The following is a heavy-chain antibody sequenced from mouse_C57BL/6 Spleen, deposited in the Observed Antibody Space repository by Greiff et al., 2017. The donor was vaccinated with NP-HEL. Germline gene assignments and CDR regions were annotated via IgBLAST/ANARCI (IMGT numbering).Heavy chain of an antibody. Sequence: QVQLQQSGAELARPGASVKLSCKASGYTFTSYGISWVKQRTGQGLEWIGEIYPRSGNTYYNEKFKGKATLTADKSSSTAYMELRSLTYEDSAVYFCARSGSSDGYAMDYWGQGTSVTVSS. D-gene: IGHD1-1*01. CDR2: IYPRSGNT. J-gene: IGHJ4*01. CDR1: GYTFTSYG. V-gene: IGHV1-81*01. CDR3: ARSGSSDGYAMDY.